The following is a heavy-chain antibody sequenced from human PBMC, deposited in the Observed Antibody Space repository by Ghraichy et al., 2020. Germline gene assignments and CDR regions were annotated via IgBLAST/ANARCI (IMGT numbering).Heavy chain of an antibody. CDR2: IYYTGTT. D-gene: IGHD6-13*01. Sequence: SETLSLTCTVSGCSISSYYWSWIRQPPGKGLEWIGYIYYTGTTNYNPSLKSRLTISVDTSTNHFSLRLSSVTAADTAIYYCARYTVAAAGSFYYFDYWGQGKLVTVSS. CDR1: GCSISSYY. J-gene: IGHJ4*02. CDR3: ARYTVAAAGSFYYFDY. V-gene: IGHV4-59*01.